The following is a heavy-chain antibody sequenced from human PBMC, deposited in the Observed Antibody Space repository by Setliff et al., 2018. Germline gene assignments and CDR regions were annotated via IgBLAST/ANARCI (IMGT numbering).Heavy chain of an antibody. CDR3: FGAGTCSY. D-gene: IGHD3-10*01. Sequence: PGGSLRLSCTASGFSYSNCWVSWVRQAPGKGLEWLASINPHASEKYYADSVEGRFTISRDNAKNSLSLQMNNLRTEDTAVYYCFGAGTCSYWGRGTLVTVSS. CDR2: INPHASEK. V-gene: IGHV3-7*01. J-gene: IGHJ4*02. CDR1: GFSYSNCW.